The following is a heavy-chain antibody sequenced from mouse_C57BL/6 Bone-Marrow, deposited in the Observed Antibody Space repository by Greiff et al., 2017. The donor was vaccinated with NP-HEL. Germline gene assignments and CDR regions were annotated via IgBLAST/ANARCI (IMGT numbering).Heavy chain of an antibody. CDR1: GFNIKDDY. V-gene: IGHV14-4*01. J-gene: IGHJ3*01. D-gene: IGHD1-1*01. CDR3: TTSYGSSPWFAY. CDR2: IDPENGDT. Sequence: EVQLQQSGAELVRPGASVKLSCTASGFNIKDDYMHWVKQRPEQGLEWIGWIDPENGDTEYASKFQGKATITADTSSNTAYLQLSSLTSEDTAVYYCTTSYGSSPWFAYWGQGTLVTVSA.